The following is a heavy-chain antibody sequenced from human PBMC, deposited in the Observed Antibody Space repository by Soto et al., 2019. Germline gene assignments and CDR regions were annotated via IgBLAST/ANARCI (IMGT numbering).Heavy chain of an antibody. Sequence: TLSLTCPVSGGSLSRGEYYWSWISQPPGKGLEWIGYIYYSGSTYYNPSLKSRVTISVDTSKTQFSLKLSSVTAADTAVYYCARVGDGSGSYYNGNDFDDGGQGTLVT. CDR1: GGSLSRGEYY. J-gene: IGHJ4*02. CDR3: ARVGDGSGSYYNGNDFDD. V-gene: IGHV4-30-4*08. CDR2: IYYSGST. D-gene: IGHD3-10*01.